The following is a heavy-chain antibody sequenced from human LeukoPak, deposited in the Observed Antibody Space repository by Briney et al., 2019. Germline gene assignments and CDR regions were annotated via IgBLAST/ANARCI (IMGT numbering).Heavy chain of an antibody. CDR2: SDPEDGET. J-gene: IGHJ3*02. D-gene: IGHD2-21*02. V-gene: IGHV1-24*01. CDR3: ATFLGVVVTATRNDAFDI. CDR1: GYTLTELS. Sequence: ASVKVSCKVSGYTLTELSMHWVRQAPGKGLEWMGGSDPEDGETIYAQKFQGRVTMTEDTSTDTAYMELSSLRSEDTAVYYCATFLGVVVTATRNDAFDIWGQGTMVTVSS.